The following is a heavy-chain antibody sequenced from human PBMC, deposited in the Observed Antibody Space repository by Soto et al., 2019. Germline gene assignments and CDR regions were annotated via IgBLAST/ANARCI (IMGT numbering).Heavy chain of an antibody. J-gene: IGHJ4*02. CDR2: ISGSGGST. CDR3: AKDHQGSGWPHYFDY. V-gene: IGHV3-23*01. Sequence: PGGSLRLSCAASGFTFSSYAMSWVRQAPGKGLEWVSAISGSGGSTYYADSVKGRFTISRDNSKNTLYLQMNSLRAEDTAVYYCAKDHQGSGWPHYFDYWGQGTLVTVSS. CDR1: GFTFSSYA. D-gene: IGHD6-19*01.